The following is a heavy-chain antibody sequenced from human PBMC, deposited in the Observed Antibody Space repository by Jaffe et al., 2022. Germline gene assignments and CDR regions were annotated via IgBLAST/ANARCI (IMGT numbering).Heavy chain of an antibody. CDR1: GGSFSGYY. D-gene: IGHD2-2*01. V-gene: IGHV4-34*01. CDR2: INHSGST. Sequence: QVQLQQWGAGLLKPSETLSLTCAVYGGSFSGYYWSWIRQPPGKGLEWIGEINHSGSTNYNPSLKSRVTISVDTSKNQFSLKLSSVTAADTAVYYCASLGYCSSTSCPGLDYWGQGTLVTVSS. J-gene: IGHJ4*02. CDR3: ASLGYCSSTSCPGLDY.